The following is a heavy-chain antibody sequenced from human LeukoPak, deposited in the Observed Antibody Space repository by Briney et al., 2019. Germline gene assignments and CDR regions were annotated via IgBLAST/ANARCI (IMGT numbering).Heavy chain of an antibody. Sequence: GGSLRLSCVASGFTLSSYWMHWVRQAPGKGLVWVSGINYDGSDTRYADTVKGRFTISRDNAKNTLYLQINSLRAEDTAVYYCQRDFMTAAGIHWGQGTLVTASS. D-gene: IGHD6-13*01. CDR3: QRDFMTAAGIH. J-gene: IGHJ4*02. CDR2: INYDGSDT. V-gene: IGHV3-74*01. CDR1: GFTLSSYW.